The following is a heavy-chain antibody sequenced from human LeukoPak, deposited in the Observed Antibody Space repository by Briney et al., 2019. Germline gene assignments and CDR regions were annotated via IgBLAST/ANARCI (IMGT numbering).Heavy chain of an antibody. D-gene: IGHD5-12*01. V-gene: IGHV6-1*01. CDR2: TYYRSKWYN. CDR1: GDSVSSNSAA. Sequence: SQTLSLTCAISGDSVSSNSAAWNWIRQSPSRGLEWLGRTYYRSKWYNDYAVSVKSRITINPDTSKNQFSLQLNSVTPEDTAVYYCARESGGYSGYDLSHYFDYWGQGTLVSVSS. CDR3: ARESGGYSGYDLSHYFDY. J-gene: IGHJ4*02.